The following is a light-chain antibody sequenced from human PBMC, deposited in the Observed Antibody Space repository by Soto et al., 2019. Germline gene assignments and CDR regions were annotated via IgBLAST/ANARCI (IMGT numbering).Light chain of an antibody. J-gene: IGKJ4*01. Sequence: TLSLSPGESATLSCRASQSVSSYLAWYQQKPGQAPRLLIYDASNRATGIPARFSGSGSGTDFTLTISSLEPEDFAVYYCQQRSNWPPLTFGGGTKV. CDR2: DAS. CDR3: QQRSNWPPLT. CDR1: QSVSSY. V-gene: IGKV3-11*01.